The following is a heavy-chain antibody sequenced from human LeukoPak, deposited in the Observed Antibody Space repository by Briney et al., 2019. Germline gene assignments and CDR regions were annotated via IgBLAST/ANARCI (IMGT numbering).Heavy chain of an antibody. V-gene: IGHV4-30-4*01. CDR3: ARVAHLWGNHSTTYYYDSSGYYYAQPEPFLDY. CDR2: IYYSGST. D-gene: IGHD3-22*01. CDR1: GGSISSGDNY. J-gene: IGHJ4*02. Sequence: SQTLSLTCTVSGGSISSGDNYWSWIRQPPGKGLEWIGYIYYSGSTYYNPSLKSRVTISVDTSKNQFSLKLSSVTAADTAVYYCARVAHLWGNHSTTYYYDSSGYYYAQPEPFLDYWGQGTLVTVSS.